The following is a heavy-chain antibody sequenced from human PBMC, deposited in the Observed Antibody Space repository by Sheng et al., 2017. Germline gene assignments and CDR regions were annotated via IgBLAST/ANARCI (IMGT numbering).Heavy chain of an antibody. D-gene: IGHD1-26*01. CDR1: GFTFSDYY. V-gene: IGHV3-11*05. Sequence: QVQLVESGGGLVKPGGSLRLSCAASGFTFSDYYMSWIRQAPGKGLEWVSYISSSSSYTNYADSVKGRFTISRDNAKNSLYLQMNSLRAEDTAVYYCARAPELLGAFDIWGQGTMVTVSS. J-gene: IGHJ3*02. CDR3: ARAPELLGAFDI. CDR2: ISSSSSYT.